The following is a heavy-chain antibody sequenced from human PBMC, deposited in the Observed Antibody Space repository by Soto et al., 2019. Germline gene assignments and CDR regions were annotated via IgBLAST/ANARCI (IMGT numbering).Heavy chain of an antibody. CDR3: ARARRVVRGVIIGCY. CDR2: IYSGGST. Sequence: EVQLVESGGGLVQPGGSLRLSCAASGFTVSSNYMSCVRQAPGKGLEWVSVIYSGGSTYYADSVKGRFTISIQNSKNTLYRQMHSLRAEDTAVYYCARARRVVRGVIIGCYSGQGTLVTVSS. CDR1: GFTVSSNY. V-gene: IGHV3-53*04. J-gene: IGHJ4*02. D-gene: IGHD3-10*01.